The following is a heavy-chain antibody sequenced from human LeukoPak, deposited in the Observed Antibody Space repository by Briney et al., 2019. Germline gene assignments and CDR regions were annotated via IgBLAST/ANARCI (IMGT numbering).Heavy chain of an antibody. D-gene: IGHD3-3*01. CDR3: ARRPFWSGYYPLDY. CDR2: IYYSGST. J-gene: IGHJ4*02. Sequence: SETLSLTCTVSGGSISSSSYYWGWIRQPPGKGLEWIGSIYYSGSTYYNPSLKSRVTISVDTSKNQFSLKLSSVTAADTAVYYCARRPFWSGYYPLDYWGQGTLVTVSS. CDR1: GGSISSSSYY. V-gene: IGHV4-39*01.